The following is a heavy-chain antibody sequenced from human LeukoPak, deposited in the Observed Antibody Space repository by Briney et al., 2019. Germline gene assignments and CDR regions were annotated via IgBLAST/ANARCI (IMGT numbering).Heavy chain of an antibody. Sequence: SETLSLTCTVSGGSISSSSYYWGWIRQPPGKGLEWIGSIYYSGSTYYNPSLKSRVTFSVDTSKNQFSLKLSSVTAADTAVYYCARLLSSDWYKGAFDIWGQGTMVTVSS. D-gene: IGHD6-19*01. CDR3: ARLLSSDWYKGAFDI. V-gene: IGHV4-39*01. CDR1: GGSISSSSYY. J-gene: IGHJ3*02. CDR2: IYYSGST.